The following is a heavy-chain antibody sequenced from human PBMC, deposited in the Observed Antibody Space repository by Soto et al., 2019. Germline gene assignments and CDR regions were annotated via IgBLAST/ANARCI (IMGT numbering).Heavy chain of an antibody. CDR2: IIPLFGTA. CDR1: GGTFSSYT. CDR3: ARECYGDEVKPFDY. V-gene: IGHV1-69*01. D-gene: IGHD4-17*01. J-gene: IGHJ4*02. Sequence: QVQLVQSGAEVKKPGSSVKVSCKASGGTFSSYTFTWVRQAPGQGLEWMGGIIPLFGTANYAQKFQGRVTITADESTSTAYMQLCSLRSEDTAMYYCARECYGDEVKPFDYWGQGTLDTVCS.